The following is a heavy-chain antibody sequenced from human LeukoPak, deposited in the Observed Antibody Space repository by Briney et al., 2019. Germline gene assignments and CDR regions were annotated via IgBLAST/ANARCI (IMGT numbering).Heavy chain of an antibody. CDR1: GFTVSNNY. J-gene: IGHJ4*02. Sequence: GGSPRLSCAASGFTVSNNYMNWVRQAPGKGLEWVSAIYSGGSTYYADSVKGRFTISRDNSKNTLYLQMNSLRAEDTAVYYCARGSGYNFGPYDYWGQGTLVTVSS. V-gene: IGHV3-53*01. D-gene: IGHD5-24*01. CDR2: IYSGGST. CDR3: ARGSGYNFGPYDY.